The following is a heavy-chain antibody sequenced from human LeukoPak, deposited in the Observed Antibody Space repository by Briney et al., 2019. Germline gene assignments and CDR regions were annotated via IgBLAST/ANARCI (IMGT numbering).Heavy chain of an antibody. CDR2: IKEDGGEI. CDR1: GFTFSIYW. D-gene: IGHD2-21*01. CDR3: ETYSAFAI. Sequence: PGGSLRLSCAASGFTFSIYWMSWVRQAPGKGLEWVASIKEDGGEIHSVDSVKGRFTISRDNAKNSLYLQMNSLRAEDTAVYYCETYSAFAIWGHATMVTVSS. J-gene: IGHJ3*02. V-gene: IGHV3-7*02.